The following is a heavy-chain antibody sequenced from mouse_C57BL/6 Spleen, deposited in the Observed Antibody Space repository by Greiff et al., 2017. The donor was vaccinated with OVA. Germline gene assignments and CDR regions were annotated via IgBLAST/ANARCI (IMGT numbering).Heavy chain of an antibody. CDR1: GYSFTGYN. CDR3: ARDYYGSSYRFAY. D-gene: IGHD1-1*01. CDR2: INPSTGGT. Sequence: VQLQQSGPELVKPGASVKISCKASGYSFTGYNMNWVKQSPEKSLEWIGEINPSTGGTTYNQKFKAKATLTVDKSSSTAYMQLKSLTSEDSAVYYCARDYYGSSYRFAYWGQGTLVTVSA. J-gene: IGHJ3*01. V-gene: IGHV1-42*01.